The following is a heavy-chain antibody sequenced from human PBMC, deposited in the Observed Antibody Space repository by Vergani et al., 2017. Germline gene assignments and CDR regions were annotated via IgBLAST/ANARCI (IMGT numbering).Heavy chain of an antibody. CDR3: AKDIGELNDFWSGYYTYYYYYMDV. CDR1: GFNFDDYA. J-gene: IGHJ6*03. Sequence: EVQLVESGGGVVQPGRSLRLSCVASGFNFDDYAMHWVRQAPGKGLEWVSGISWNSGSIGYADSVKGRFTISRDNAKNSLYLQMNSLRAEDTALYYCAKDIGELNDFWSGYYTYYYYYMDVWGKGTTVTVSS. V-gene: IGHV3-9*01. CDR2: ISWNSGSI. D-gene: IGHD3-3*01.